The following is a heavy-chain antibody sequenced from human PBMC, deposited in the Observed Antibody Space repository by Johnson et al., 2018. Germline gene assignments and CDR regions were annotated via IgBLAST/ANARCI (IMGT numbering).Heavy chain of an antibody. V-gene: IGHV3-9*01. CDR2: IRWNSGTI. CDR3: AKDKVMGGPFSDPRGTDYSYYMDV. Sequence: EVQLVETGGGLVQTGRSLRLSCAASGFTFDDYAMPWVRPGPGKGLEWVSGIRWNSGTIAYADSVKGRFTISRDNAKNSLYLQRNSLRAEDTDLYYGAKDKVMGGPFSDPRGTDYSYYMDVWGKGTTVTVSS. J-gene: IGHJ6*03. D-gene: IGHD2-15*01. CDR1: GFTFDDYA.